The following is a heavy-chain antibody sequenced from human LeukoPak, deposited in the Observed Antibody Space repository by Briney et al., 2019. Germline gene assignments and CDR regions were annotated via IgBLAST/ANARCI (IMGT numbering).Heavy chain of an antibody. D-gene: IGHD3-22*01. CDR3: ASRAVVDSSGYLPYYFDY. Sequence: SQTLSLTCTVSGGSISSGGYYWSWIRQHPGKGLEWIGYIYYSGSTYYNPSLKSRVTISVDTSKNQFSLKLSSVTAADTAVYYCASRAVVDSSGYLPYYFDYWGQGTLVTVSS. CDR1: GGSISSGGYY. V-gene: IGHV4-31*03. J-gene: IGHJ4*02. CDR2: IYYSGST.